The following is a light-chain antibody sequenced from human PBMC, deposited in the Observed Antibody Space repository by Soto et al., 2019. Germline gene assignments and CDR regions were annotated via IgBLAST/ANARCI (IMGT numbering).Light chain of an antibody. Sequence: DVQMTQSPSTLSASQGDGATLSCRASQGISDWLAWYQQKPGQTPRFLIYDTSSRESGVPSRFSGSGSGTEFTLTISRLQPDDFATYYCQQYGSYPLTFGGGT. CDR3: QQYGSYPLT. V-gene: IGKV1-5*01. CDR2: DTS. J-gene: IGKJ4*01. CDR1: QGISDW.